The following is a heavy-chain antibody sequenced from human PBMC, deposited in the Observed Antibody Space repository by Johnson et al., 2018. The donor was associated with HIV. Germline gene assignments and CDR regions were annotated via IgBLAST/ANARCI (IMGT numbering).Heavy chain of an antibody. D-gene: IGHD3-10*01. Sequence: QVQLVESGGGLVKPGGSLRLSCAASGFTFSSYAMSWVRQAPGKGLEWVAVISYDGSNKYYADSVKGRFTLSRDNSKNTLSLQMNTLRAEDTAVYYCAKEMYYFNSGNHFDAFHVWGQGTLVTVSS. CDR3: AKEMYYFNSGNHFDAFHV. CDR1: GFTFSSYA. J-gene: IGHJ3*01. V-gene: IGHV3-30*04. CDR2: ISYDGSNK.